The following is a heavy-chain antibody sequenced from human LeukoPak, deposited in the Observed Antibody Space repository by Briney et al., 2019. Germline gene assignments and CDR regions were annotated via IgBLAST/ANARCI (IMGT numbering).Heavy chain of an antibody. V-gene: IGHV3-30*04. CDR3: ARDHVVVVDSNPHY. Sequence: GGSLRLSCAASGFTFSSYAMHWVRQAPGKGLEWVAIIPYDGGNKYYADSVKGRFTISRDNSKNTLYLQMNSLRAEDTAVYYCARDHVVVVDSNPHYWGQGTLVTVSS. CDR2: IPYDGGNK. J-gene: IGHJ4*02. D-gene: IGHD2-15*01. CDR1: GFTFSSYA.